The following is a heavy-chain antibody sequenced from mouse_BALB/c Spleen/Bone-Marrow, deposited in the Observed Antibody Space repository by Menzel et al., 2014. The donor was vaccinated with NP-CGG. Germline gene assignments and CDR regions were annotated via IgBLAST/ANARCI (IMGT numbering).Heavy chain of an antibody. CDR1: GFSLTSYG. Sequence: QVQLKQSGPGLVAPSQRLSITCTVSGFSLTSYGVHWVRQPPGKGLEWLGVIWAGGSTNYNSALMSRLSISKDNSKSQVFLKMNSLQTDDTAMYYCARAPLLRYHYAMDYWGQGTSVTASS. CDR2: IWAGGST. D-gene: IGHD1-1*01. CDR3: ARAPLLRYHYAMDY. V-gene: IGHV2-9*02. J-gene: IGHJ4*01.